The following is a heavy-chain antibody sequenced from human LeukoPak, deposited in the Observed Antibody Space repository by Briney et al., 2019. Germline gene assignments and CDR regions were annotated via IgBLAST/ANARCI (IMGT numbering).Heavy chain of an antibody. CDR2: IKGKPDGGTT. CDR3: ATNHYGAGSWDV. V-gene: IGHV3-15*01. CDR1: GFTFSNAW. J-gene: IGHJ6*04. D-gene: IGHD3-10*01. Sequence: GGSLRLSCAASGFTFSNAWMSWVRQAPGKGLEWVGRIKGKPDGGTTDYAAPVRGRFTISRDDSRNTFYLQMNSLKTEDTAVYYCATNHYGAGSWDVWGKGTTVTVSS.